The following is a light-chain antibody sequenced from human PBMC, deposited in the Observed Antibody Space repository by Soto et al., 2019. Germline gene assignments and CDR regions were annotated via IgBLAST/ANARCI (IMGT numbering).Light chain of an antibody. V-gene: IGKV3-20*01. Sequence: EIVLTQSPGTLSLSPGERATLSCRASQSVSSSYLAWYQQKPGQAPRLLISDASSRATGIPDRFSGSGSGTDFTLTINRLEPEDFAVYYCQQYSSSPPTLTFGGGTKVEIK. CDR1: QSVSSSY. CDR2: DAS. CDR3: QQYSSSPPTLT. J-gene: IGKJ4*01.